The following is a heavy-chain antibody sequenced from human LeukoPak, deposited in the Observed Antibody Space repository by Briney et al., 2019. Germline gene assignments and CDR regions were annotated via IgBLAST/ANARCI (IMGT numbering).Heavy chain of an antibody. CDR2: INHSGST. D-gene: IGHD2-21*01. J-gene: IGHJ6*03. CDR3: ARGRVNYYYYYMDV. V-gene: IGHV4-34*01. Sequence: SETLSLTCAVYGGSFSGYYWSWIRQPPGKGLEWIGEINHSGSTNYNPSLKSRVTISVDTSKNQFSLKLSSVTAADTAVYYCARGRVNYYYYYMDVWGKGTTVTVSS. CDR1: GGSFSGYY.